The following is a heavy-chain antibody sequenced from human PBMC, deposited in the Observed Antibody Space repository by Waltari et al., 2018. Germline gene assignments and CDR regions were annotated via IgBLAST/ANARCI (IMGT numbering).Heavy chain of an antibody. D-gene: IGHD3-10*01. Sequence: QIQLVESGGGVVQPGMSLRLSCAASGFSPSNFGMHWVRQAPGKGLEWVALIWFDGSKTYYADSVRGRFTISRDDSKNTLYLDINTLRVDDTAIYYCAKDAFGNTYLDHWGQGTLVTVSS. J-gene: IGHJ5*02. CDR3: AKDAFGNTYLDH. CDR2: IWFDGSKT. V-gene: IGHV3-33*06. CDR1: GFSPSNFG.